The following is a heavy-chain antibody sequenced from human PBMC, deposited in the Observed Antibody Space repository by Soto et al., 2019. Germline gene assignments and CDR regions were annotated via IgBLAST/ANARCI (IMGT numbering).Heavy chain of an antibody. V-gene: IGHV3-23*01. Sequence: EVQLLESGGGLVQPGESLRLSCAASGFTFSTSGMTWVRQAPGKGLEWVSGISGRGSATYYADSVKGRFTISRDDSKKTRYLQMNTLGVEGTALYYCANDSSPVVVVGRAFDFWGQGTMVTVSS. CDR2: ISGRGSAT. CDR3: ANDSSPVVVVGRAFDF. CDR1: GFTFSTSG. D-gene: IGHD2-15*01. J-gene: IGHJ3*01.